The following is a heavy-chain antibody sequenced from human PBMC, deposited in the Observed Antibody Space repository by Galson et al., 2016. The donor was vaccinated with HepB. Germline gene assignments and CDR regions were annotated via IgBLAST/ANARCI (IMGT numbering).Heavy chain of an antibody. Sequence: SLRLSCAASGFTFDEFSMSWFRQAPGKGLEWVGFIAGKYYGGRTEYAASVKGRFTISRDDFRSITYLQMSSLKTEDTAVYYCSRDSYGYMPDSGFGSWGQGTLVTVAS. CDR3: SRDSYGYMPDSGFGS. CDR2: IAGKYYGGRT. J-gene: IGHJ5*01. CDR1: GFTFDEFS. D-gene: IGHD5-18*01. V-gene: IGHV3-49*03.